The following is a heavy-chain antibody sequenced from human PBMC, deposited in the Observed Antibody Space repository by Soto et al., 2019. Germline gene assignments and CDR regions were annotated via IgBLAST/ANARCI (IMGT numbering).Heavy chain of an antibody. J-gene: IGHJ6*03. V-gene: IGHV4-59*01. Sequence: PETLSLTCTVSGGSISSYYWSWIRPPPGKGLEWIGYIYYSGSTNYNPSLKSRVTISVDTSKSQFSLKLSSVTAADTAVYYCARSTYDFWSGYYYYYYMDVWGKGTTVTVSS. D-gene: IGHD3-3*01. CDR2: IYYSGST. CDR1: GGSISSYY. CDR3: ARSTYDFWSGYYYYYYMDV.